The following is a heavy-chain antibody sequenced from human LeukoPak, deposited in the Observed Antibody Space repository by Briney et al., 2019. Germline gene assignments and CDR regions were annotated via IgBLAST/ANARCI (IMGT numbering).Heavy chain of an antibody. D-gene: IGHD3-16*02. CDR3: ARENVWGSYPYMDV. CDR2: ISYSGNSI. J-gene: IGHJ6*03. CDR1: GFTFSGYY. V-gene: IGHV3-11*04. Sequence: PGGSLRLSCAASGFTFSGYYMSWIRQAPGKGLEWVSYISYSGNSIYYADSVKGRFTISRDNAKNSLYLQMNSLRAEDTAVYYCARENVWGSYPYMDVWGKGTTVTISS.